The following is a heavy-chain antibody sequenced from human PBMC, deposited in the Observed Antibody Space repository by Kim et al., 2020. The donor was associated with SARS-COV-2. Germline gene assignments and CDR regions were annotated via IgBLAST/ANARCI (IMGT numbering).Heavy chain of an antibody. J-gene: IGHJ4*02. Sequence: NNGGSTYSDTSLKSRVTISVDTSKNQFSLNLNSVPAADTAVYYCARHADYWGQGTLVTVSS. CDR3: ARHADY. V-gene: IGHV4-39*01. CDR2: NNGGST.